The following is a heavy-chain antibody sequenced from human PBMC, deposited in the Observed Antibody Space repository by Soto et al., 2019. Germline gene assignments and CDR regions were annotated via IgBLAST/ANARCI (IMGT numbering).Heavy chain of an antibody. Sequence: QVQLQESGPGLVKPSQTLSLTCTVSGGSISSGGYYWSWIRQHPGKGLEWIGYIYYSGSTYDNPCRTGRLTIEVDTSKNRCSVKLSSVTAADTAVYSWARDLGSGSGTIYGMDVWGQGTTVTVSS. CDR2: IYYSGST. CDR1: GGSISSGGYY. J-gene: IGHJ6*02. CDR3: ARDLGSGSGTIYGMDV. D-gene: IGHD3-10*01. V-gene: IGHV4-31*03.